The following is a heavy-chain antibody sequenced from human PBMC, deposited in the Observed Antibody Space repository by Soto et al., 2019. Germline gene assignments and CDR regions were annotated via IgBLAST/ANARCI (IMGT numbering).Heavy chain of an antibody. Sequence: PGGSLRLSCAASGFTFSDYYMSWIRQAPGKGLEWVAVISYDGSNKYYADSVKGRFTISRDNSKNTLYLQMNSLRAEDTAVYYCAKVLLTGYYFDDAFDIWGQGTMVTVSS. CDR2: ISYDGSNK. CDR3: AKVLLTGYYFDDAFDI. CDR1: GFTFSDYY. D-gene: IGHD3-9*01. J-gene: IGHJ3*02. V-gene: IGHV3-30*18.